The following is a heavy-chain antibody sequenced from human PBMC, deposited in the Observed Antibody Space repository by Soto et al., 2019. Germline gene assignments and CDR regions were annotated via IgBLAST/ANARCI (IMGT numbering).Heavy chain of an antibody. CDR2: ISGSGGST. Sequence: GGSLRLSCAASGFTFSSYAMSWVRQAPGKGLEWVSAISGSGGSTYYADSVKGRFTISRDNSKNTLNLQMNSLRAEDTAVYYCAKDVKYYYDSSGYYYGNYFDYWGQGTLVTVAS. CDR3: AKDVKYYYDSSGYYYGNYFDY. CDR1: GFTFSSYA. D-gene: IGHD3-22*01. V-gene: IGHV3-23*01. J-gene: IGHJ4*02.